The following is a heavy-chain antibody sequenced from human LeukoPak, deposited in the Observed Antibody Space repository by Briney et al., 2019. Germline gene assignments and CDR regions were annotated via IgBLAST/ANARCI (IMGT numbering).Heavy chain of an antibody. D-gene: IGHD6-6*01. CDR1: GGSISSYY. J-gene: IGHJ4*02. Sequence: SETLSLTCTVSGGSISSYYWSWIRQPPGKGLEWIGYIYYSGSTNYNPSLKSRVTISVDTSKNQFSLKLSSVTAADTAVYYCARQRVIDSSPLTSNFDYWGQGTLVTVSS. CDR3: ARQRVIDSSPLTSNFDY. V-gene: IGHV4-59*01. CDR2: IYYSGST.